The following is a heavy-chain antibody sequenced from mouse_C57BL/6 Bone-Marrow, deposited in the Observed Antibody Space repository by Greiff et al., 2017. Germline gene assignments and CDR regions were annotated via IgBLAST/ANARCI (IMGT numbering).Heavy chain of an antibody. V-gene: IGHV1-61*01. J-gene: IGHJ1*03. CDR3: ASLYYGSSYRYFDV. D-gene: IGHD1-1*01. CDR1: GYTFTSYW. CDR2: IYPSDSET. Sequence: QVQLKQPGAELVRPGSSVKLSCKASGYTFTSYWMDWVKQRPGQGLEWIGNIYPSDSETHYNQKFKDKATLTVDKSSSTAYMQLSSLTSEDSAVYYCASLYYGSSYRYFDVWGTGTTVTVSS.